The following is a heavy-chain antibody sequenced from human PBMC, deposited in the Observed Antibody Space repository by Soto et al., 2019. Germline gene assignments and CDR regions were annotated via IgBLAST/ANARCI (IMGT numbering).Heavy chain of an antibody. CDR3: AKEAVAGRVVDAFDI. J-gene: IGHJ3*02. V-gene: IGHV1-69*13. Sequence: SSVKVSCKASGCTFSTYAISCVRQAPGQGLEWMGGIIPIFGTANYAQKFQGRVTITADESTSTAYMELSSLRSEDTAVYYCAKEAVAGRVVDAFDIWGQGTMVTVSS. D-gene: IGHD6-19*01. CDR1: GCTFSTYA. CDR2: IIPIFGTA.